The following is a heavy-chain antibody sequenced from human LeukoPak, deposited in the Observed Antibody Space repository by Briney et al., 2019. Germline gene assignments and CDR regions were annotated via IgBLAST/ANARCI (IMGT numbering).Heavy chain of an antibody. CDR2: IKQDGSEK. V-gene: IGHV3-7*01. Sequence: PGGSLRLSCAASGFTFSSYWMSWVHQAPGKGLEWVANIKQDGSEKYYVDSVKGRFTISRDNAKNSLYLQMNSLRAEDTAVYYCARGGVRPDSSDWYNAFDIWGQGTMVTVSS. D-gene: IGHD3-9*01. CDR1: GFTFSSYW. J-gene: IGHJ3*02. CDR3: ARGGVRPDSSDWYNAFDI.